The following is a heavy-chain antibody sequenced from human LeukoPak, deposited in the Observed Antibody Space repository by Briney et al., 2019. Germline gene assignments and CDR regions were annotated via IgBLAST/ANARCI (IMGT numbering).Heavy chain of an antibody. CDR2: ISSSSSTI. D-gene: IGHD4-17*01. Sequence: RPGGSLRLSCAASGFTFSSYSMNWVRQAPGKGLEWVSYISSSSSTIYYADSVKGRFTISRDNSKNTLYLQMNSLRAEDTAMYYCARGTDYGDYGHLYWGQGTLVTVSS. J-gene: IGHJ4*02. CDR1: GFTFSSYS. CDR3: ARGTDYGDYGHLY. V-gene: IGHV3-48*01.